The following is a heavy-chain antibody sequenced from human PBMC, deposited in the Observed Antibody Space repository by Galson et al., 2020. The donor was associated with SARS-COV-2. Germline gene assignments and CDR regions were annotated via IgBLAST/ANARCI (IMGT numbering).Heavy chain of an antibody. V-gene: IGHV3-9*01. Sequence: SLRLSCVVSGFTFNGGDDYAMHCGRHAPGKGLECVASISCDTAGIAHADTARGRFSISRDNGQNSLYLQMNSLGAEDTALYYCAKDMYAFQIFGVVQPRPYCYYYYAMDVWGQGTTVTVSS. CDR3: AKDMYAFQIFGVVQPRPYCYYYYAMDV. D-gene: IGHD3-3*01. CDR2: ISCDTAGI. J-gene: IGHJ6*02. CDR1: GFTFNGGDDYA.